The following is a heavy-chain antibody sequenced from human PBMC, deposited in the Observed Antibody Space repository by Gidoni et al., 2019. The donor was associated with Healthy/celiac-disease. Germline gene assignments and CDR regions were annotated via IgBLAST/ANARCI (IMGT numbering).Heavy chain of an antibody. J-gene: IGHJ5*02. CDR2: IYYSGST. CDR3: ASDGSGSYYNSRWFDP. D-gene: IGHD3-10*01. V-gene: IGHV4-39*01. Sequence: QLQLQESGPGLVKPSETLSLTCTVSGGSISSSSYYWGWIRQPPGKGLAWIGGIYYSGSTYYNPSRKSRGTISVDTSKNQFSLKLSSVTAADTAVYYCASDGSGSYYNSRWFDPWGQGTLVTVSS. CDR1: GGSISSSSYY.